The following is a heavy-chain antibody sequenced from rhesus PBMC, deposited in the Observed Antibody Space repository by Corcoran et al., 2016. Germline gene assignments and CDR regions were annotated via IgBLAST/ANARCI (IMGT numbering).Heavy chain of an antibody. CDR1: GFSLSTSGMG. Sequence: QVTLTESGPALVKPTQTLTLTCTFSGFSLSTSGMGVVWIRQPPGKALEWLASIYWDDDKYYSTSLKSRLTISKDTLKNQVVLTMTNMDPVDTATDYGARVICYYLDYWGQGVLVTVSS. CDR3: ARVICYYLDY. CDR2: IYWDDDK. V-gene: IGHV2S1*01. J-gene: IGHJ4*01.